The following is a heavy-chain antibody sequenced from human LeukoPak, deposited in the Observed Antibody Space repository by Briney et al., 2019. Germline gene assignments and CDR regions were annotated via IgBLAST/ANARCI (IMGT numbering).Heavy chain of an antibody. CDR1: GGTFSSYA. CDR2: IIPIFGTA. J-gene: IGHJ6*02. Sequence: ASVTVSCKASGGTFSSYAISWVRQAPGQGLEWMGGIIPIFGTANYAQKFQGRVTITADESTSTAYMELSSLRSEDTAVYYCARVRYYDSSGYYLPYYYYGMDVWGQGTTVTVSS. V-gene: IGHV1-69*13. CDR3: ARVRYYDSSGYYLPYYYYGMDV. D-gene: IGHD3-22*01.